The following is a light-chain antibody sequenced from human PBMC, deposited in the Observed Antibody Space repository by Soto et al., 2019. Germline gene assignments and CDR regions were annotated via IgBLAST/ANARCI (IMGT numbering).Light chain of an antibody. CDR3: LLFYDGVAV. J-gene: IGLJ7*01. CDR1: TGDVTNGRW. V-gene: IGLV7-46*01. Sequence: QAVVTQEPSLTVSPGGTVTLTCGSSTGDVTNGRWPYWFQQRPGQVPRTLIHDTSNKHPWTPARFSGSLLGGKAALTLSGAQPEDEAVYYCLLFYDGVAVFGRGTQLTVL. CDR2: DTS.